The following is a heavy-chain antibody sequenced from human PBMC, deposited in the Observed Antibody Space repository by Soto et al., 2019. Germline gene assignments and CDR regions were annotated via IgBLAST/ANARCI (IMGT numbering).Heavy chain of an antibody. V-gene: IGHV4-59*01. CDR2: IDYSGGT. CDR3: TRARYGDHFDS. CDR1: GDSMTGAN. Sequence: PSETLSLTCSVSGDSMTGANWGWFRQSPEKGLEWIGYIDYSGGTNYNPSLRSRITITIDTSSNQFSLNLASVTAADAAVYYCTRARYGDHFDSWGQGTQVTVSS. D-gene: IGHD4-17*01. J-gene: IGHJ4*02.